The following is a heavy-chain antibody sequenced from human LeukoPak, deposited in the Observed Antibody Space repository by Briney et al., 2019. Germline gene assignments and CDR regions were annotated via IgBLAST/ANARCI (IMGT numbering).Heavy chain of an antibody. J-gene: IGHJ4*02. D-gene: IGHD3-22*01. CDR2: ISGSGGST. V-gene: IGHV3-23*01. CDR3: AKGGYFYDTSGVDC. CDR1: GFTFSSYA. Sequence: GGSLRLSCAASGFTFSSYAMHWVRQAPGKGLEWVSAISGSGGSTYYADSVKGRFTLSRDKSNNTLYLQMNSLRAEDSAVYYCAKGGYFYDTSGVDCWGQGTLVTVSS.